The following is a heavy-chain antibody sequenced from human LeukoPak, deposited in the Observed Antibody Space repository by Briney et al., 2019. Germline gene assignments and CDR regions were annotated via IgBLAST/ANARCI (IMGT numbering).Heavy chain of an antibody. J-gene: IGHJ4*02. Sequence: PGGSLRLSCAASGFTFSSYSMNWVRQAPGKGLEWVSSISSSSSYIYYADSVEGRFTISRDNAKNSLYLQMNSLRAEDTAVYYCASTPGWLQLLVVYWGQGTLVTVSS. CDR2: ISSSSSYI. CDR1: GFTFSSYS. D-gene: IGHD5-24*01. V-gene: IGHV3-21*01. CDR3: ASTPGWLQLLVVY.